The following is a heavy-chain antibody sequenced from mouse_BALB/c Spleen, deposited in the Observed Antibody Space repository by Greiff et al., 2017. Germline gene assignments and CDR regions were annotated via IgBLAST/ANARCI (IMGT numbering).Heavy chain of an antibody. CDR3: VRDGSSAMDY. D-gene: IGHD1-1*01. J-gene: IGHJ4*01. Sequence: VNLVESGPGLVAPSQSLSITCTVSGFSLTSYDISWIRQPPGKGLEWLGVIWTGGGTNYNSAFMSRLSISKDNSKSQVFLKMNSLQTDDTAIYYCVRDGSSAMDYWGQGTSVTVSS. V-gene: IGHV2-9-2*01. CDR2: IWTGGGT. CDR1: GFSLTSYD.